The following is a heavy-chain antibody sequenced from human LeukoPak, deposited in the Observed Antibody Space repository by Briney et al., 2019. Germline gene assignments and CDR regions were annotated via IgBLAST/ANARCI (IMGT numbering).Heavy chain of an antibody. V-gene: IGHV4-59*01. D-gene: IGHD3-22*01. CDR3: ARVGYYDSSGSD. CDR2: IYYSGST. CDR1: GGSISSYY. J-gene: IGHJ4*02. Sequence: SETLSLTCTVSGGSISSYYWSWIRQPSGKGLEWIGYIYYSGSTNYNPSLKSRVTISVDTSKNQFSLKLSSVTAADTAVYYCARVGYYDSSGSDWGQGTLVTVSS.